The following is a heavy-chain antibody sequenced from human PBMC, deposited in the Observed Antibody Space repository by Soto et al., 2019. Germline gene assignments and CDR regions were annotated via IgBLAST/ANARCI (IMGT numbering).Heavy chain of an antibody. CDR1: GFTFSSSD. CDR2: IGTAGDT. CDR3: ARGSYSSGWTPGGMDV. J-gene: IGHJ6*02. D-gene: IGHD6-19*01. V-gene: IGHV3-13*01. Sequence: GGSLRLSCAASGFTFSSSDMHWVRQATGKGLEWVSAIGTAGDTYYPGSVKGRFTISRENAKKSLYLQMNSLRAGDTAVYYCARGSYSSGWTPGGMDVWGQGTTVTVSS.